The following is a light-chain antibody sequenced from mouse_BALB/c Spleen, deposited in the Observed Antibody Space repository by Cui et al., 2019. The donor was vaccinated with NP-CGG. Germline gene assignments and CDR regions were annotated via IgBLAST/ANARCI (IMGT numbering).Light chain of an antibody. CDR2: GTN. Sequence: QAVVTQESAITTSPGETVTLTCRSSTGAVTTSNYANWVQEKPDHLFTGLIGGTNNRAPGVPARFSGSLIGNKAALTITGAQTEDEAIYFCALLYSNHWVFGGGTKLTVL. CDR3: ALLYSNHWV. CDR1: TGAVTTSNY. V-gene: IGLV1*01. J-gene: IGLJ1*01.